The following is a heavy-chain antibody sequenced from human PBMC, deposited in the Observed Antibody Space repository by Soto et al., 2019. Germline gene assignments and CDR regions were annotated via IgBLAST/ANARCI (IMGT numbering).Heavy chain of an antibody. J-gene: IGHJ2*01. CDR3: ARVKGGDYVDHWYFDL. CDR2: IIPIFGTA. Sequence: QVQLVQSGAEVKKPGSSVKVSCKASGGTFSSYAISWVRQAHGQGLVWMGGIIPIFGTANYAKKFQGRCTLTADESTITAYMELSSLISEDTAVYYCARVKGGDYVDHWYFDLWGRCTLVTVSS. V-gene: IGHV1-69*19. D-gene: IGHD4-17*01. CDR1: GGTFSSYA.